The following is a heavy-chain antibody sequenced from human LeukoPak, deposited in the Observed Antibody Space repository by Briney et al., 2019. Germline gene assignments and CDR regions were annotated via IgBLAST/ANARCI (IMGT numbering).Heavy chain of an antibody. CDR1: GFTFSSYG. CDR3: AKEIIAADAPLDGIDY. CDR2: ISGSGGST. V-gene: IGHV3-23*01. J-gene: IGHJ4*02. D-gene: IGHD6-13*01. Sequence: GGSLRLSCAASGFTFSSYGMSWVRQAPGKGLEWVSAISGSGGSTYYADSVKGRFTISRDNSKNTLYLQMNSLRAEDTAVYYCAKEIIAADAPLDGIDYWGQGTLVTVSS.